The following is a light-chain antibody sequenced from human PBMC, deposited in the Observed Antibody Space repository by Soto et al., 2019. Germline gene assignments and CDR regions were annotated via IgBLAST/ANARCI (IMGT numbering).Light chain of an antibody. V-gene: IGLV1-51*02. CDR2: ENN. CDR3: GTWDSGLSASWV. CDR1: SSNIGNSY. Sequence: QSVLTQPPSVSAAPGQKVTISCSGSSSNIGNSYVSWYQQLPGTAPKLLIYENNKRPSGIPDRFSGSKSGTSATLGITGLQTGDEADYYCGTWDSGLSASWVFGGGTKLTVL. J-gene: IGLJ3*02.